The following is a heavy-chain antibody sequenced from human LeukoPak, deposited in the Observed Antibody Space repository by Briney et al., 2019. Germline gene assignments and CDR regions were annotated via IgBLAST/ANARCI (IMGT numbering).Heavy chain of an antibody. V-gene: IGHV1-69*04. CDR2: IVPVVDLV. D-gene: IGHD3-10*01. CDR3: ARDRGSGSGNYQGTLFDP. CDR1: GGTLSRYA. Sequence: ASVKVSCKASGGTLSRYAITWVRQAPGQGLEWAGRIVPVVDLVNLAQKFQGRLTITADKSKTTGYMELSSLTYEDTAVYYCARDRGSGSGNYQGTLFDPWGQGTLVPVSS. J-gene: IGHJ5*02.